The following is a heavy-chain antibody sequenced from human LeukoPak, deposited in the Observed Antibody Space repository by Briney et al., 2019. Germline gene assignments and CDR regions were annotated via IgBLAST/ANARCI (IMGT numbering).Heavy chain of an antibody. D-gene: IGHD4-17*01. CDR2: ISSSSSYI. CDR1: GLTFSSYS. V-gene: IGHV3-21*04. CDR3: AKGYDTVTTHTNFDY. J-gene: IGHJ4*02. Sequence: GGSLRLSCAASGLTFSSYSMNWVRQAPGKGLEWVSSISSSSSYIYYADSVKGRFTISRDNAKNSLYLQMNSLRAEDTAVYYCAKGYDTVTTHTNFDYWGQGTLVTVSS.